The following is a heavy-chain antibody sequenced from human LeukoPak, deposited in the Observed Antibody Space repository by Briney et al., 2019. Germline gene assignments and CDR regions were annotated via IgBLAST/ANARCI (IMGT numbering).Heavy chain of an antibody. J-gene: IGHJ2*01. Sequence: SETLSLTCAVYGGSFSGFYWTWIRHPPGKGVEWIGDVNHLGSTNSNPSLKSRVTITVQTSRNQVSLNLISVTAADTAVYYCARPMVRGAPHKYWHFDLWGRGTLVTVSS. CDR2: VNHLGST. CDR3: ARPMVRGAPHKYWHFDL. V-gene: IGHV4-34*01. CDR1: GGSFSGFY. D-gene: IGHD3-10*01.